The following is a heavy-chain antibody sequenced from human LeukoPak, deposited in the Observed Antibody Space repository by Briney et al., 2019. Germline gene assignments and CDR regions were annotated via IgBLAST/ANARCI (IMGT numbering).Heavy chain of an antibody. V-gene: IGHV3-23*01. CDR2: ASGSTGDT. CDR3: VCDWGLDY. J-gene: IGHJ4*02. Sequence: GSLRLSCAASGFNFDTYAMGWVRQAPGKGLEWVSSASGSTGDTFYADSVQGRFTISRDNSRSTLYLQMNSLRVEDTAFYHCVCDWGLDYWGQGTLVTVSS. D-gene: IGHD3-16*01. CDR1: GFNFDTYA.